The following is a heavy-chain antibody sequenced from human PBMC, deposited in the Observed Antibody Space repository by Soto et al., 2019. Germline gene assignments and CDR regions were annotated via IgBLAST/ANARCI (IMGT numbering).Heavy chain of an antibody. J-gene: IGHJ4*02. CDR2: IYPSDSDT. Sequence: PGESLKISCKGSGYSFTSYWIGWVRQVPGKGLEWMGIIYPSDSDTRYSPSFQGQVTISAGKSISTAYLLWSSLKASDTAIYYCARRKPGKFDYWGQGTLVTVSS. V-gene: IGHV5-51*01. CDR1: GYSFTSYW. CDR3: ARRKPGKFDY.